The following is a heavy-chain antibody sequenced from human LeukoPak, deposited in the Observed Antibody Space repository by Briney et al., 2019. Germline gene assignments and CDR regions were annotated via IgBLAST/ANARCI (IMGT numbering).Heavy chain of an antibody. V-gene: IGHV1-18*01. J-gene: IGHJ3*02. CDR2: ISAYNGNT. Sequence: SVKLSRKVSVYTFTSYGTSCAPDAPGQGLEWMRGISAYNGNTNYAQKLQSRVTMTTDTSTSTAYMELRSLRSDDTAVYYCARVGGAYGSGSYAFDIWGQGTMVTVSS. D-gene: IGHD3-10*01. CDR1: VYTFTSYG. CDR3: ARVGGAYGSGSYAFDI.